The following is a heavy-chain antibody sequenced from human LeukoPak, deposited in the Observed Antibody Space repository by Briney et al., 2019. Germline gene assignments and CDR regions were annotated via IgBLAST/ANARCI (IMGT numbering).Heavy chain of an antibody. CDR2: INHSGST. CDR3: ARDTYNYGSSAYYFDY. Sequence: SETLSLTCAVYGGSFSGYYWSWIRQPPGKGLEWIGEINHSGSTNYNPSLKSRVTISVDTSKNQFSLKLSSVTAADTAVYYCARDTYNYGSSAYYFDYWGQGTLVTVSS. J-gene: IGHJ4*02. CDR1: GGSFSGYY. V-gene: IGHV4-34*01. D-gene: IGHD5-18*01.